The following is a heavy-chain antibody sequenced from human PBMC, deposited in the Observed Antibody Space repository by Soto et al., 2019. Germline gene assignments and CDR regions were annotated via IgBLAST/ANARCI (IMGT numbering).Heavy chain of an antibody. CDR1: GFTFSSYW. Sequence: GGSLRLSCAASGFTFSSYWMHWVRQAPGKGLVWVSRINSDGSSTSYADSVKGRFTISRDNAKNTLYLQMNSLRAEDTAVYYCARDVSSVFLPNYGMDVWGQGTTVTVSS. D-gene: IGHD3-3*01. V-gene: IGHV3-74*01. J-gene: IGHJ6*02. CDR3: ARDVSSVFLPNYGMDV. CDR2: INSDGSST.